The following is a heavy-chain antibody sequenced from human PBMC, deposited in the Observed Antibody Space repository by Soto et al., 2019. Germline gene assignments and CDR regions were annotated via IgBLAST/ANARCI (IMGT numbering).Heavy chain of an antibody. V-gene: IGHV3-30*18. J-gene: IGHJ5*02. CDR3: AKDNDLNP. Sequence: GGSLRLSCAASGFTFSNYGMHWVRQAPGKGLEWVAVISYDGGNQNYADSVKGRFIISRDNSKNTLYLQMNSLRPEDTAMYYCAKDNDLNPWGQGTLVTVPS. CDR2: ISYDGGNQ. CDR1: GFTFSNYG. D-gene: IGHD1-1*01.